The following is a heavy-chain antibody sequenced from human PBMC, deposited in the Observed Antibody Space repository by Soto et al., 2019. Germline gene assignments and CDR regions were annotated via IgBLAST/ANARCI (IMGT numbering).Heavy chain of an antibody. CDR3: VRGGGGGLFDP. D-gene: IGHD2-15*01. CDR2: ISPGSRYP. Sequence: PGGSLRLSCAASGFTFGDSYMIWIRQAPGKGLEWLSYISPGSRYPAYADSVKGRFTISRDNAKRSLYLQMMSLTAEDTAIYYCVRGGGGGLFDPWGQGTMVTVSS. J-gene: IGHJ5*02. CDR1: GFTFGDSY. V-gene: IGHV3-11*06.